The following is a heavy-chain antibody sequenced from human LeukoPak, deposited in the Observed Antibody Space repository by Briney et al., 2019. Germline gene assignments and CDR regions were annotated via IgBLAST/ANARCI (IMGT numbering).Heavy chain of an antibody. J-gene: IGHJ4*02. CDR1: GGSISSYY. V-gene: IGHV4-59*01. CDR2: IYYSGST. D-gene: IGHD3-16*01. Sequence: PSETLSLTCTVSGGSISSYYWSWIRQPPGKGLEWIGYIYYSGSTNYNPSLKSRVTMSVDTSKNQFSLKPSSVTAADTAVYYCARTWGHLDYWGQGTLVTVSS. CDR3: ARTWGHLDY.